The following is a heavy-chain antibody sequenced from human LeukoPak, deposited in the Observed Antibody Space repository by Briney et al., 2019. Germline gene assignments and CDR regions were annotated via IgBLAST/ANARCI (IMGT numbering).Heavy chain of an antibody. CDR1: GYSFTNYW. CDR2: ISPDGSVT. D-gene: IGHD6-13*01. J-gene: IGHJ4*02. CDR3: ARLTSSWSFDY. Sequence: GESLKISCKGSGYSFTNYWIGWVLQMSGKGLEWMGIISPDGSVTRYSPSFQGQVTISADKSITTAYLQWSSLKASDTAMYYCARLTSSWSFDYWGQGTLVTVSS. V-gene: IGHV5-51*01.